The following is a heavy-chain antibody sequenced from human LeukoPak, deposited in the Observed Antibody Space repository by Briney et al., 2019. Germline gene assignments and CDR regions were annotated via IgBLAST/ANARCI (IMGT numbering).Heavy chain of an antibody. CDR2: ITSSSSTI. J-gene: IGHJ6*04. CDR1: GFTFSSYS. V-gene: IGHV3-48*01. Sequence: GGSLRLSCAASGFTFSSYSMNWVRQAPGKGLEWVSYITSSSSTIDYADSVKGRFTISRDNAKNSLYLQMNSLRAEDTAVYYCARDNTYYDSFGRDVWGKGTTVTVSS. D-gene: IGHD3-3*01. CDR3: ARDNTYYDSFGRDV.